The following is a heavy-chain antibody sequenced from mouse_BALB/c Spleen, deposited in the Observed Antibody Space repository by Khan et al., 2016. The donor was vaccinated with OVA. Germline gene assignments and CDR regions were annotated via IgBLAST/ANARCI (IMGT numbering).Heavy chain of an antibody. CDR2: INPSTDYT. CDR1: GYTFTNYW. D-gene: IGHD1-1*01. CDR3: INHGSRSARFTY. J-gene: IGHJ3*01. Sequence: QVQLQQSGAELAKPGASVKMSCKASGYTFTNYWMHWVKQRPGQGLEWIGYINPSTDYTEYNQKFKDKASLTADTSSSPAYLQLTSLTSEDSALYYCINHGSRSARFTYWGQGTLVTVSA. V-gene: IGHV1-7*01.